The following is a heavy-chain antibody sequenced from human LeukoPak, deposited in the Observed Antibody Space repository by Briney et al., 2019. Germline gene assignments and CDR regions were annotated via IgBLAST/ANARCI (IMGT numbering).Heavy chain of an antibody. CDR1: GYNFTNYW. CDR2: IHPDDSDT. CDR3: ARLQSDSHSAQDY. V-gene: IGHV5-51*01. D-gene: IGHD4-11*01. J-gene: IGHJ4*02. Sequence: GESLKISCKGSGYNFTNYWIAWVRQLPGKGLEWMGIIHPDDSDTRYSPSFQGQVTISADKSMTTAYLLWSSLKASDTAIYYCARLQSDSHSAQDYWDQGTPVTVSS.